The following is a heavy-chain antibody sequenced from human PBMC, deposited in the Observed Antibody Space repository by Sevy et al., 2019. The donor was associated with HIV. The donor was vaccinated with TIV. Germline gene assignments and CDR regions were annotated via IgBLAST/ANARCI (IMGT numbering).Heavy chain of an antibody. Sequence: ASVKVSCKASGYTFTGYYMHWVRQAPGQGLEWMGWINPNSGGTNYAQKFQGRDTMTRDTSISTAYMELSRLRSDDTAVYYCARGGYCSSTSCRYYYYYGMDVWGQGTTVTVSS. CDR1: GYTFTGYY. CDR2: INPNSGGT. CDR3: ARGGYCSSTSCRYYYYYGMDV. J-gene: IGHJ6*02. D-gene: IGHD2-2*01. V-gene: IGHV1-2*02.